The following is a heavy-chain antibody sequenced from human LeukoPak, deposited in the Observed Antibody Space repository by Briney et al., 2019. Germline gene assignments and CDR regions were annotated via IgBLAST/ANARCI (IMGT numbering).Heavy chain of an antibody. Sequence: GGSLRLSCAASGFTFSDYYMSWIRQAPGRGLEWVSYISSSGSTIYYADSVKGRFTISRDNAKNSLYLQMNSLRAEDTAVYYCARAGPDDYGDYGRFSDAFDIWGQGTMVTVSS. V-gene: IGHV3-11*01. CDR2: ISSSGSTI. D-gene: IGHD4-17*01. CDR3: ARAGPDDYGDYGRFSDAFDI. J-gene: IGHJ3*02. CDR1: GFTFSDYY.